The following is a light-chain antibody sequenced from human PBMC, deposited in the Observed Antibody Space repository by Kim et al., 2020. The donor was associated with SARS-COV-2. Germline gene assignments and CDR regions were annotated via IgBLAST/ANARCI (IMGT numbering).Light chain of an antibody. CDR2: GAS. CDR1: KSINGRF. V-gene: IGKV3-20*01. CDR3: QQYDSSVWT. J-gene: IGKJ1*01. Sequence: PGGGAPRFCRGSKSINGRFLAWYQQKPGEAPSLLIYGASTRATGNPDRFSGSGSGTDFTLTISRLEPEDFAMYYCQQYDSSVWTIGQGTKVDIK.